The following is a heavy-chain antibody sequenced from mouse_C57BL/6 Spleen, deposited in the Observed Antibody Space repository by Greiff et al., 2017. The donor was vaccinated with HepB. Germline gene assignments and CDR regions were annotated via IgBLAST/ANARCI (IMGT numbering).Heavy chain of an antibody. Sequence: VQLQQSGAELVKPGASVKLSCKASGYTFTSYWMHWVKQRPGQGLEWIGMIHPNSGSTNYNEKFKSKATLTVDKSSSTAYMQLSSLTSEDSAVYYCARCGYDRWYFDVWGTGTTVTVSS. CDR1: GYTFTSYW. CDR3: ARCGYDRWYFDV. D-gene: IGHD2-2*01. V-gene: IGHV1-64*01. CDR2: IHPNSGST. J-gene: IGHJ1*03.